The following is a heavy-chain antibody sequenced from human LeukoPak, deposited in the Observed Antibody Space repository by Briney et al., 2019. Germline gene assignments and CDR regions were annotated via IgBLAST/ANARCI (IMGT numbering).Heavy chain of an antibody. CDR1: GYTFTGYY. J-gene: IGHJ4*02. V-gene: IGHV1-2*06. CDR2: INPNSGGT. CDR3: ARVPPYRYSYGPFDY. Sequence: ASVKVSCKASGYTFTGYYMHWVRQAPGQGLEWMGRINPNSGGTNYAQKFQGRGTMTRDTSISTAYMELSRLRSDDTAVYYCARVPPYRYSYGPFDYWGQGTLVTVSS. D-gene: IGHD5-18*01.